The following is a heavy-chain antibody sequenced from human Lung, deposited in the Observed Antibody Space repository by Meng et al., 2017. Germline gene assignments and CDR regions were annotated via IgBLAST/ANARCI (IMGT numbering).Heavy chain of an antibody. Sequence: QVPMVESGGGVVQPGRSLRLSCAASGFTLSRNAMHWVRQAPGKGLEWVAAISYDGSNQHYADSVKGRFTISRDNSENTLYLQMNSLRAEDTAVYYCARNNYGDYYFDYWGQGTLVTVSS. J-gene: IGHJ4*02. D-gene: IGHD4-17*01. V-gene: IGHV3-30*01. CDR2: ISYDGSNQ. CDR1: GFTLSRNA. CDR3: ARNNYGDYYFDY.